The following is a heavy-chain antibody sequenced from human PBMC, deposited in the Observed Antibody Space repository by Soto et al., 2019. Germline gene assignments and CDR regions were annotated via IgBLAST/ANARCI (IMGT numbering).Heavy chain of an antibody. CDR1: GFTFSSFG. V-gene: IGHV3-30*18. CDR2: ISYDGSSK. CDR3: AKDFKPLSPDSYFDY. Sequence: GGSLRLSCGASGFTFSSFGMYWVRQAPGKGLEWVAIISYDGSSKYYADSVKGRFTVSRDNSKNTLYLQMNSLRTEDTAVYYCAKDFKPLSPDSYFDYWGQGTLVTSPQ. J-gene: IGHJ4*02. D-gene: IGHD3-3*02.